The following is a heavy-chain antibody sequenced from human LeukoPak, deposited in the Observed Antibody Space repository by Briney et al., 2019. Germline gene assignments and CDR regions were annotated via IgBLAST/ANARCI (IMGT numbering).Heavy chain of an antibody. D-gene: IGHD2-21*02. CDR1: GYTFTSYG. CDR3: VRGDNVVSTAILLLRY. CDR2: ISAYNGNT. J-gene: IGHJ1*01. V-gene: IGHV1-18*01. Sequence: ASVKVSCKASGYTFTSYGISWVRQAPGQGLEWMGWISAYNGNTNYAQKLQGRVTMTTDTSTSTAYMELRSLSFDDTAVYYCVRGDNVVSTAILLLRYWGQGSLVAVSS.